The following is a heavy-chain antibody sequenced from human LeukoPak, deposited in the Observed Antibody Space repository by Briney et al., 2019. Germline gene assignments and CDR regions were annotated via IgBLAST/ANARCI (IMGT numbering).Heavy chain of an antibody. CDR1: GYSISSGYY. J-gene: IGHJ5*02. D-gene: IGHD6-19*01. CDR3: ARAVAQRSNWFDP. Sequence: PSETLSLTCTVSGYSISSGYYWGWIRQPPGKGLEWIGSIYHSGSTYYNPSLKSRVTISVDASKNQFSLKLSSVTAADTAVYYCARAVAQRSNWFDPWGQGTLVTVSS. CDR2: IYHSGST. V-gene: IGHV4-38-2*02.